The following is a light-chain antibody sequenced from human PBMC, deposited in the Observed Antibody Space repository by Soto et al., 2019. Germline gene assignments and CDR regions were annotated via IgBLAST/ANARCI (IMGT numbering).Light chain of an antibody. J-gene: IGLJ3*02. Sequence: QSALTQPASVSGSPGQSITISCTGTSSDVGGYNYVSWYQQHPGKAPKFLIYEVSNRPSGVSNRFSGSKSGNMASLTISGLQAEDEADYYCSSYTSTNTWVFGGGTQLTVL. CDR1: SSDVGGYNY. CDR2: EVS. V-gene: IGLV2-14*01. CDR3: SSYTSTNTWV.